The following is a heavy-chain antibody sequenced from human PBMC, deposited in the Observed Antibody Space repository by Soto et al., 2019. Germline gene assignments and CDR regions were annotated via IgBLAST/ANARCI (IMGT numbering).Heavy chain of an antibody. CDR2: IYYSGST. CDR3: ARAPGYNYDILTGYYKYYYYYGMDV. Sequence: PSETLSLTCTVAGGSISDFYWSWIRQPPGKGLEWIGYIYYSGSTNYNPSLKSRVTISVDTSKNQFSLKLSSVTAADTAVYYCARAPGYNYDILTGYYKYYYYYGMDVWGQGTTVTVSS. V-gene: IGHV4-59*01. CDR1: GGSISDFY. J-gene: IGHJ6*02. D-gene: IGHD3-9*01.